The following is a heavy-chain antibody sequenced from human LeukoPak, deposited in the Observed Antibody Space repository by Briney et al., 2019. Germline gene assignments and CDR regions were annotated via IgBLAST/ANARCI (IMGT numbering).Heavy chain of an antibody. V-gene: IGHV4-59*01. CDR1: GGSISGYY. J-gene: IGHJ4*02. D-gene: IGHD6-19*01. CDR3: ARGPNRYSSGWYYFDS. Sequence: SETLSLTCTVSGGSISGYYWSWIRQPPGKGLEWIGYMYYSGNTNYNPSLKSRLTTSLDTSKNQFSLKLSSVTAADTAVYYCARGPNRYSSGWYYFDSWGQGTLVTVSS. CDR2: MYYSGNT.